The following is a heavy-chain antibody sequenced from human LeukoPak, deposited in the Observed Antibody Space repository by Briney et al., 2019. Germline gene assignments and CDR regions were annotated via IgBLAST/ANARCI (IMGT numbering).Heavy chain of an antibody. V-gene: IGHV3-7*01. D-gene: IGHD2-15*01. CDR2: IKQDGSEK. J-gene: IGHJ5*02. CDR1: GFTFSNYC. CDR3: ARPVVVVAASWFGP. Sequence: GGSLRLSCAAYGFTFSNYCMSWIRQAAGKGLEWVANIKQDGSEKNYGDSVKGRFTISRDNANKSLFLKMNSLRAEDTAVYYCARPVVVVAASWFGPWGQGTLVTVSS.